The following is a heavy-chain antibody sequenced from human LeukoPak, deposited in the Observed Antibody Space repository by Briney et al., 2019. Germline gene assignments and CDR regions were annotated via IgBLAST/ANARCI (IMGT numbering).Heavy chain of an antibody. J-gene: IGHJ4*02. V-gene: IGHV1-2*02. CDR3: ARVTGSIVVVPAATLAYYFDY. CDR2: MNPNSGGT. CDR1: GYTFTSYD. Sequence: ASVKVSCKASGYTFTSYDINWVRQATGQGLEWMGWMNPNSGGTNYAQKFQGRVTMTRDTSISTAYMELSRLRSDDTAVYYCARVTGSIVVVPAATLAYYFDYWGQGTLVTVSS. D-gene: IGHD2-2*01.